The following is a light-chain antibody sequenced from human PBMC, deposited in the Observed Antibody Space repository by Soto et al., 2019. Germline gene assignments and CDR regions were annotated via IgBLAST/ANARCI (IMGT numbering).Light chain of an antibody. J-gene: IGKJ1*01. V-gene: IGKV3-15*01. CDR1: QSVSSD. Sequence: EIVMTQSPAPLSVSPGERATLSCRASQSVSSDLAWYHQKPGQAPRLLIYGASTSATGIPARFSGSGSGTEFTLTINSLPSEDFAVYYCQQYNNWPRTFGQGTKVEIK. CDR3: QQYNNWPRT. CDR2: GAS.